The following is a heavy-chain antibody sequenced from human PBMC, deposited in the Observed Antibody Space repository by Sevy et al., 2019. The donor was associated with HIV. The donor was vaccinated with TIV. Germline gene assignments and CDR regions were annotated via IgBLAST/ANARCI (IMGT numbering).Heavy chain of an antibody. D-gene: IGHD2-8*01. CDR2: LSFGCGKI. V-gene: IGHV3-23*01. J-gene: IGHJ4*02. CDR1: GFTFTAYS. CDR3: AREGCTKPHDY. Sequence: GGSLRLSCAASGFTFTAYSMSWVRQTPGKGLEWVATLSFGCGKINHADSVKGRFTMSRDDSKNAVYLQMNKLRVEDTAIYYCAREGCTKPHDYWGQGTLVTVSS.